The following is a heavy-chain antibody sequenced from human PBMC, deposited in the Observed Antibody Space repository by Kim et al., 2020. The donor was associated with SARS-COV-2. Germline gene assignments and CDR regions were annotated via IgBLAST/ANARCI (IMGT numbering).Heavy chain of an antibody. CDR1: GYTFTYRY. D-gene: IGHD2-15*01. Sequence: SVKVSCKASGYTFTYRYLHWVRQAPGQALEWMGWITPFNGNNNYAQKFQDRVTITRDRSMSTAYMELSSLRSEDTAMYYCARGGKGLLGYYYGMDVWGQGTTVTVSS. J-gene: IGHJ6*02. CDR3: ARGGKGLLGYYYGMDV. V-gene: IGHV1-45*02. CDR2: ITPFNGNN.